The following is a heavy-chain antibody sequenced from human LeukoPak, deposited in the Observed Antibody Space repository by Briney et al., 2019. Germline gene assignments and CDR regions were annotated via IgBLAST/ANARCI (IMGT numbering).Heavy chain of an antibody. CDR3: ARGEDPQGYYYYYGMDV. CDR1: GFTFNSNY. J-gene: IGHJ6*02. CDR2: IYKDGRT. V-gene: IGHV3-53*01. Sequence: GGSLRLSCAASGFTFNSNYMSWVRQAPGKGLERVSIIYKDGRTYYADSVKGRFTISRDNAKNSLYLQMNSLRAEDTAVYYCARGEDPQGYYYYYGMDVWGQGTTVTVSS.